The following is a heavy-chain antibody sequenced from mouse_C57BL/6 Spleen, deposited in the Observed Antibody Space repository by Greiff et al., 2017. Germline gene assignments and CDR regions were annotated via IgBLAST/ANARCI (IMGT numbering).Heavy chain of an antibody. CDR3: ARTPYYDGYYYFDY. J-gene: IGHJ2*01. D-gene: IGHD2-3*01. Sequence: LQQSGAELVRPGASVKMSCKASGYTFTSYNMHWVKQTPRQGLEWIGAIYPGNGDTSYNQKFKGKATLTVDKSSSTAYMQLSSLTSEDSAVYFCARTPYYDGYYYFDYRGQGTTLTVSS. CDR2: IYPGNGDT. CDR1: GYTFTSYN. V-gene: IGHV1-12*01.